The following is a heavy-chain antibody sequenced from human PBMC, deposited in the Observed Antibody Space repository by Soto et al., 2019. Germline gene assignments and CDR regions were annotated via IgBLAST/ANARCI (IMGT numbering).Heavy chain of an antibody. CDR2: IYPGDSNT. D-gene: IGHD6-13*01. CDR3: ARHLGSPGYYSSMDV. V-gene: IGHV5-51*01. CDR1: VYTFTNYW. J-gene: IGHJ6*02. Sequence: GESLKIACKGSVYTFTNYWIDWVRQMPGKGLEWMGIIYPGDSNTKYSPSFQGQVTISADKSTSIVFLQWSTLKASDTAMYYCARHLGSPGYYSSMDVWGQGTTVTVSS.